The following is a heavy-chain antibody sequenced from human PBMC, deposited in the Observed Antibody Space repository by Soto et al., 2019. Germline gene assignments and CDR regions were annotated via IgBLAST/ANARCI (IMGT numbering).Heavy chain of an antibody. D-gene: IGHD6-19*01. Sequence: LRLSCAASGFTFSSYAMSWVRQAPGKGLEWVSAISGSGGSTYYADSVKGRFTISRDNSKNTLYLQMNSLRAEDTAVYYCAKVVGNSGWPRWFDPWGQGTLVTVSS. J-gene: IGHJ5*02. CDR1: GFTFSSYA. V-gene: IGHV3-23*01. CDR2: ISGSGGST. CDR3: AKVVGNSGWPRWFDP.